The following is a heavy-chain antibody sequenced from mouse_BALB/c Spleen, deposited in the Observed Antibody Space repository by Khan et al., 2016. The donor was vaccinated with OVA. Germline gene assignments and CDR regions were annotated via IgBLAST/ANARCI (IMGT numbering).Heavy chain of an antibody. CDR2: ISTYYGDP. CDR1: GYTFTDFA. V-gene: IGHV1S137*01. J-gene: IGHJ3*01. Sequence: VQLKQSGAELVRPGVSVKISCKGSGYTFTDFAIHWVKQSHSKSLEWIGVISTYYGDPTYNQKFKDKATMTVDKSSNQAYMELGSLTSEDSAIYYCTGGGGKFRFAYWGQGTLVTVSA. CDR3: TGGGGKFRFAY. D-gene: IGHD1-1*02.